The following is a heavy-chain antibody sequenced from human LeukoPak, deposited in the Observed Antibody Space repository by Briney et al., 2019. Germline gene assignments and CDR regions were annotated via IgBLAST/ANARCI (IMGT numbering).Heavy chain of an antibody. J-gene: IGHJ4*02. Sequence: GGSLRLSCAASGFTLSDYSMNWVRQAPGRGLEWVSSIGGSSRSGFYADSMKGGFTISRDNTRNSLYLQMNSLRAEDTAVYYCAREISAGGFDYWGQGPLVTVSS. D-gene: IGHD6-13*01. V-gene: IGHV3-21*01. CDR1: GFTLSDYS. CDR3: AREISAGGFDY. CDR2: IGGSSRSG.